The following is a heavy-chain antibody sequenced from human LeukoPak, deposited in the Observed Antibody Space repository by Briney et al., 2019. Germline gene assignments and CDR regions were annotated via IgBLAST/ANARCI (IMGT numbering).Heavy chain of an antibody. Sequence: GGSLRLSCAASEFTFSSYSMNWVRQAPGKGLEWVSYISGTSSPRYYADSVKGRFTITRDNAKNSLYLQMNSLRAEDTAVYYCARDVYGDYAIDYWGQGTLVTVSS. CDR3: ARDVYGDYAIDY. V-gene: IGHV3-48*04. CDR2: ISGTSSPR. CDR1: EFTFSSYS. D-gene: IGHD4-17*01. J-gene: IGHJ4*02.